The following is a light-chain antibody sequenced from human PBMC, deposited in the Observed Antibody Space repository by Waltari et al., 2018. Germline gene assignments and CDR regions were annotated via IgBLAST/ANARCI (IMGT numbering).Light chain of an antibody. Sequence: DIVMTQSPDFLAVSLGERATINCKSSQSVLYSSNNKSYLSWFQQKPGQPPKLLFYWASTRESGVPDRFSGSGSGTDFTLTISSLQAEDVAVYYCQQYYAAPWTFGQGTMVEIK. J-gene: IGKJ1*01. V-gene: IGKV4-1*01. CDR1: QSVLYSSNNKSY. CDR3: QQYYAAPWT. CDR2: WAS.